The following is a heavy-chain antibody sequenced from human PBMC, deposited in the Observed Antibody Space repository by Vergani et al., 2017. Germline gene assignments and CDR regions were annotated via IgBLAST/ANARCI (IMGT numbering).Heavy chain of an antibody. CDR1: GFTFGDYA. Sequence: EVQLVESGGGLVQPGRSLRLSCTASGFTFGDYAMSWVRQAPGKGLEWVGFIRSKAYGGTTEYAASVKGRFTISRDNSKNTLYLQMNSLRAEDTAVYYCARDGYRYGSGSNYYYYGMDVWGQGTTVTVSS. J-gene: IGHJ6*02. CDR2: IRSKAYGGTT. CDR3: ARDGYRYGSGSNYYYYGMDV. V-gene: IGHV3-49*04. D-gene: IGHD3-10*01.